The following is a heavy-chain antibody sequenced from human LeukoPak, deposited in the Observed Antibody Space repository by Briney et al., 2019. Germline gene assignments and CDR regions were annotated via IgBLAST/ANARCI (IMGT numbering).Heavy chain of an antibody. CDR2: IRYDGSNK. J-gene: IGHJ4*02. V-gene: IGHV3-30*02. D-gene: IGHD5-24*01. CDR1: AFSFSNYN. Sequence: PGGSLRLSCAASAFSFSNYNVNWVRQAPGKGLEWVAFIRYDGSNKYYADSVKGRFTISRDNSKNTLYLQMNSLRAEDTAVYYCAKEQDGYNAFDYWGQGTLVTVSS. CDR3: AKEQDGYNAFDY.